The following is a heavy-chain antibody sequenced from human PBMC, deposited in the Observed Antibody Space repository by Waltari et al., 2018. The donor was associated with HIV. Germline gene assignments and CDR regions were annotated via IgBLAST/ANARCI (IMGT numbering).Heavy chain of an antibody. D-gene: IGHD4-17*01. Sequence: EVQVVESGGSLIQPGGSLRLSCAASGFTVSGWCVTWVRPAPGKGVEGIYLSYGGGSPSYADSVKGRFTLSRDTSTNTIYLQMYNLRAEDTAMYHCATTSTVGRNWHFDVWGRGSLVTVSS. V-gene: IGHV3-53*01. CDR3: ATTSTVGRNWHFDV. J-gene: IGHJ2*01. CDR1: GFTVSGWC. CDR2: SYGGGSP.